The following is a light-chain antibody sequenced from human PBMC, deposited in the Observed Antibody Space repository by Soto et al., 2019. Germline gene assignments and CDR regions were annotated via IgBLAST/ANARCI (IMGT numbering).Light chain of an antibody. CDR1: DSDVGSFDL. CDR2: EGS. V-gene: IGLV2-23*01. J-gene: IGLJ3*02. CDR3: SSYAGSMTWV. Sequence: QSVLTQPASVSGSPEQSITISCTGPDSDVGSFDLVSWYQQHPGKAPKLIIFEGSKRPSGISTRFSGSKSDNRASLTISGLQAEDEADYYCSSYAGSMTWVFGGGTKLTVL.